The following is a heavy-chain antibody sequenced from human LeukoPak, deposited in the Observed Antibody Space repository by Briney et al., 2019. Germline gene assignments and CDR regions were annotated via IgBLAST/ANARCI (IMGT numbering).Heavy chain of an antibody. D-gene: IGHD5-12*01. Sequence: SETLSLTCTVSGGSISSSSYYWGWIRQPPGKGLEWIGSIYYSGSTYYNPSLKSRVTISVDTSKNQFSLKLSSVTAADTAVYYCARGGQWLGAFDIWGQGTMVTVSS. CDR2: IYYSGST. J-gene: IGHJ3*02. CDR1: GGSISSSSYY. CDR3: ARGGQWLGAFDI. V-gene: IGHV4-39*07.